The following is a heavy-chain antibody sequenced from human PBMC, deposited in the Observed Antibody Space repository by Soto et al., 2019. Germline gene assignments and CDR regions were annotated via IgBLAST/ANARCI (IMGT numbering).Heavy chain of an antibody. CDR3: ARETPSAAAAYYYYGLDV. Sequence: GASVKVYCKVSGGTFSSYFINCVRQAPGQGLEWVGGIIPVFGTASYAEKFQGRVTITADESTSTAYMELSRLRSDDTAVYYCARETPSAAAAYYYYGLDVWGQGTTVTVSS. J-gene: IGHJ6*02. V-gene: IGHV1-69*13. CDR1: GGTFSSYF. D-gene: IGHD6-13*01. CDR2: IIPVFGTA.